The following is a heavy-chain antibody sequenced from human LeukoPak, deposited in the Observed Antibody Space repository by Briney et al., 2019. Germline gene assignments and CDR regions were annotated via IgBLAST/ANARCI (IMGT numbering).Heavy chain of an antibody. J-gene: IGHJ4*02. D-gene: IGHD3-3*01. CDR2: INSDGSST. V-gene: IGHV3-74*01. CDR1: GFTFSSYW. Sequence: GRSLRLSCAASGFTFSSYWMHWVRQAPGKGRVWVSRINSDGSSTSYADSVKGRFTISRDNAKNTLYLQMNSLRAEDTAVYYCARDRGNRFLEWVFDYWGQGTLVTVSS. CDR3: ARDRGNRFLEWVFDY.